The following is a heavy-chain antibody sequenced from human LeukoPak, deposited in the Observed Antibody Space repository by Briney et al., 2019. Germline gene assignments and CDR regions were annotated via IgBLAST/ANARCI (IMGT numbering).Heavy chain of an antibody. CDR1: GFTFSSYA. CDR3: ARVGELLLWFGGEDY. J-gene: IGHJ4*02. D-gene: IGHD3-10*01. Sequence: GGSLRLSCAASGFTFSSYAMHWVRQAPGKGLEWVAVISHDGSNKYYADSGKGRFTISRDNSKNTLYLQMNSRSAEDTAVYYCARVGELLLWFGGEDYWGQGTLVTVSS. V-gene: IGHV3-30*04. CDR2: ISHDGSNK.